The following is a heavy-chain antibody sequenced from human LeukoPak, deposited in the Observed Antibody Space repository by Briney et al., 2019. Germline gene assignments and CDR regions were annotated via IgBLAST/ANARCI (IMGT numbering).Heavy chain of an antibody. CDR2: TYYRSKWYN. V-gene: IGHV6-1*01. J-gene: IGHJ6*03. D-gene: IGHD3-10*01. Sequence: SQTLSLTCAISGDSVSSNSAAWNWIRQSPSRGLEWLGRTYYRSKWYNDYAVSVKSRITINPDTSKNQFSLQLNSVTPEDTAVYYCAKSGISYYGSGSYYQMAKTYYYYYMDVWGKGTTVTVSS. CDR1: GDSVSSNSAA. CDR3: AKSGISYYGSGSYYQMAKTYYYYYMDV.